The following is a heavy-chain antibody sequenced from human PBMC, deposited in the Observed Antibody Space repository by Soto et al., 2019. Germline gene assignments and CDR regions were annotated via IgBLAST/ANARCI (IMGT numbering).Heavy chain of an antibody. CDR3: ARAPERITGTPHKSSDY. Sequence: GGSLRLSCAASGFTFSSYSMNWVRQAPGKGLEWVSSISSSSSYIYYADSVKGRFTISRDNAKNSLYLQMNSLRAEDTAVYYCARAPERITGTPHKSSDYWGQGTLVTVSS. CDR2: ISSSSSYI. V-gene: IGHV3-21*01. CDR1: GFTFSSYS. D-gene: IGHD1-7*01. J-gene: IGHJ4*02.